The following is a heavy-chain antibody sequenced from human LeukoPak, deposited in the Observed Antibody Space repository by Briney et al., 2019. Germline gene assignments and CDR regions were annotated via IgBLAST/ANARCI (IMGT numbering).Heavy chain of an antibody. CDR3: ARDLEAANTYYFDY. J-gene: IGHJ4*02. CDR1: RFIVSSNY. Sequence: PGGSLRLSCAASRFIVSSNYMSWVRQAPGKGLEWVSIISSAGTTYYADSVKGRFTISRDNSKNTVYLQVNSLRDEDTAVYYCARDLEAANTYYFDYWGQGTMVTVSS. D-gene: IGHD6-13*01. V-gene: IGHV3-66*01. CDR2: ISSAGTT.